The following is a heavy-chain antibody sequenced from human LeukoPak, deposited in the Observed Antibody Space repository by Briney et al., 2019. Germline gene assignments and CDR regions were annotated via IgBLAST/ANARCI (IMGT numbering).Heavy chain of an antibody. CDR3: ARSYGSGTIDAFDI. V-gene: IGHV3-23*01. CDR2: ISGNGGST. D-gene: IGHD3-10*01. J-gene: IGHJ3*02. CDR1: GFTFSGYA. Sequence: GGSLRLSCAASGFTFSGYAMSWVRQAPGKGLEWVSAISGNGGSTYYAGSVKGRFTISRDNSKNTLYLQMNSLRAEDTAVYYCARSYGSGTIDAFDIWGQGTMVTVSS.